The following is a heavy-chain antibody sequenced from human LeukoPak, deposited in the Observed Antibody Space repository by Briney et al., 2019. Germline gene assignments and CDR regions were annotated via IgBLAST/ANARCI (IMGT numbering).Heavy chain of an antibody. CDR2: ISWDGGST. Sequence: QPGGSLRLSCAASGFTFDDYAMHWVRQAPGKGLEWVSLISWDGGSTYYADSVKGRFTISRDNSKNSLYLQMNSLRAEDTALYYCAKGRFRGSCYLAQNSFDYWGQGTLVTVSS. J-gene: IGHJ4*02. CDR1: GFTFDDYA. D-gene: IGHD1-26*01. CDR3: AKGRFRGSCYLAQNSFDY. V-gene: IGHV3-43D*03.